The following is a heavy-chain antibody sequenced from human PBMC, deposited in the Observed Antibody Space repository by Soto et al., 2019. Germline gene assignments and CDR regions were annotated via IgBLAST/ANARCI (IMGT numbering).Heavy chain of an antibody. D-gene: IGHD3-22*01. CDR2: IKQAGSQK. CDR3: ARAYYYDSSGYSPGGY. Sequence: PGGSVRLSCAASGLTFSSYWMSWVRQAPGKWLEWVANIKQAGSQKYYVDSVKGRFTISRDNAKNSLYLQMNSLRVEDTAVYYCARAYYYDSSGYSPGGYWGQGTMVTVSS. V-gene: IGHV3-7*01. J-gene: IGHJ4*02. CDR1: GLTFSSYW.